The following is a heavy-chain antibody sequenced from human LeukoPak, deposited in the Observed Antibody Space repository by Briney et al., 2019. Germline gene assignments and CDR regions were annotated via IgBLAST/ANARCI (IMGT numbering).Heavy chain of an antibody. J-gene: IGHJ4*02. CDR2: IYSGGNT. D-gene: IGHD3-22*01. CDR3: ARDRHRYNYDSSGYPPY. V-gene: IGHV3-66*01. Sequence: GGSLRLSCAASGFTVSRNYMSWVRQAPGKGLECVSVIYSGGNTYYTDSVKGRFTISRDNSKNSLYLQMNSLRAEDTAVYSCARDRHRYNYDSSGYPPYWGQGTLVTVSS. CDR1: GFTVSRNY.